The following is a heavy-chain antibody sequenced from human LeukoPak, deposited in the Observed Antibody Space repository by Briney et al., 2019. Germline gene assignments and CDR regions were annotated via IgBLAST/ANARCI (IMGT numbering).Heavy chain of an antibody. D-gene: IGHD3-10*01. CDR1: GFTSSSYA. V-gene: IGHV3-20*01. J-gene: IGHJ4*02. CDR3: ARDRGFGELPDY. CDR2: INWNGGST. Sequence: PGGSLRLSRATSGFTSSSYAMSWVRQAPGKGLEWVSGINWNGGSTGYADSVKGRFTISRDNAKNSLYLQMNSLRAEDTALYHCARDRGFGELPDYWGQGTLVTVSS.